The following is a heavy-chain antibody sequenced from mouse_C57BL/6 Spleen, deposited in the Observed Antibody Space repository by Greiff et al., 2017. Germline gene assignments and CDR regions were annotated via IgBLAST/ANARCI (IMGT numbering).Heavy chain of an antibody. CDR1: GYTFTSYW. Sequence: QVQLKQPGAELVRPGSSVKLSCKASGYTFTSYWMHWVKQRPIQGLEWIGNIDPSDSETHYNQKFKDKATLTVDKSSSTAYMQLSSLTSEDSAVYYGARGTMVTTEAWFAYWGQGTLVTVSA. V-gene: IGHV1-52*01. CDR2: IDPSDSET. J-gene: IGHJ3*01. CDR3: ARGTMVTTEAWFAY. D-gene: IGHD2-2*01.